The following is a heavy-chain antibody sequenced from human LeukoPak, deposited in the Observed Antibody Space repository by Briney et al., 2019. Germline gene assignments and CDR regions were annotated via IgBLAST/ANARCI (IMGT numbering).Heavy chain of an antibody. CDR2: ISYDGSNK. J-gene: IGHJ4*02. Sequence: GGSLRLSCAASGFTFSNYPMHWVRQAPGKGLEWVAVISYDGSNKYYADSVKGRFTISRDNSKNTLYLQMNSLRAEDTAVYYCAKDHHSSGYYYFDYWGQGTLVTVSS. D-gene: IGHD3-22*01. CDR3: AKDHHSSGYYYFDY. CDR1: GFTFSNYP. V-gene: IGHV3-30*04.